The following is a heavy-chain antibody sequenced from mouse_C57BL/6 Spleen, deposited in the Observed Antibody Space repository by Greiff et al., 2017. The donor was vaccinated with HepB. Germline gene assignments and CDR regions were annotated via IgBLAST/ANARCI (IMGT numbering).Heavy chain of an antibody. CDR1: GYTFTSYW. J-gene: IGHJ3*01. V-gene: IGHV1-5*01. CDR2: IYPGNSDT. Sequence: VQLQQSGTVLARPGASVKMSCKTSGYTFTSYWMHWVKQRPGQGLEWIGAIYPGNSDTSYNQKFKGKAKLTAGTSASTAYMELSSLTNEDSAVSYCSYYGNYQAWFAYWGQGTLVTVSA. D-gene: IGHD2-10*01. CDR3: SYYGNYQAWFAY.